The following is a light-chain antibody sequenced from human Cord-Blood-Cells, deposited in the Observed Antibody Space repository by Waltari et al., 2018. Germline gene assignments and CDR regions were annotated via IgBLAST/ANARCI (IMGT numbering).Light chain of an antibody. V-gene: IGLV2-14*03. CDR3: SSYTSSSTYV. CDR1: SSGVGGYNY. J-gene: IGLJ1*01. CDR2: DVS. Sequence: QSALTQPASVSGSPGQSITISCTGTSSGVGGYNYVPWYQQHPGKAPKLMIYDVSNRPSGVSKRFSGSKSGNTASRTISGLQAEDEADYYCSSYTSSSTYVFGTGTKVTVL.